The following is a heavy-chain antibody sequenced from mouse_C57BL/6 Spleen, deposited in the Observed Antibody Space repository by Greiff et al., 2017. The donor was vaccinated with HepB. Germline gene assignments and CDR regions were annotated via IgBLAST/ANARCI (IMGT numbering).Heavy chain of an antibody. CDR3: ARLYSSGYERFAY. Sequence: DVMLVESGGDLVKPGGSLKLSCAASGFTFSSYGMSWVRQTPDKRLEWVATISSGGSYTYYPDSVKGRFTISRDNAKNTLYLQMSSLKSEDTAMYYCARLYSSGYERFAYWGQGTLVTVSA. V-gene: IGHV5-6*02. CDR1: GFTFSSYG. D-gene: IGHD3-2*02. J-gene: IGHJ3*01. CDR2: ISSGGSYT.